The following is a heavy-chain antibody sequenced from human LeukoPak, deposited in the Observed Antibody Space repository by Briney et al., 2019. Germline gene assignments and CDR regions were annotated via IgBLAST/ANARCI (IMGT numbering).Heavy chain of an antibody. CDR2: IRFDGSNK. CDR1: GFTFSSYG. CDR3: AKVFISSGWSFDY. D-gene: IGHD6-19*01. J-gene: IGHJ4*02. Sequence: GGSLRLSCAASGFTFSSYGMHWVRQAPGKGLEWVTFIRFDGSNKYYADSVKGRFTISRDNSKNTLYLQMNSLRAEDTAVYYCAKVFISSGWSFDYWGQGTPVTVSS. V-gene: IGHV3-30*02.